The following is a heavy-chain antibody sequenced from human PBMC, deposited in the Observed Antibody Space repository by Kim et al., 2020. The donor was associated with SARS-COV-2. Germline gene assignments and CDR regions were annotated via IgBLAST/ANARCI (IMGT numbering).Heavy chain of an antibody. CDR3: VKGPYSSSWDAADYYYYSMDV. D-gene: IGHD6-13*01. CDR2: ISSNGGST. CDR1: GFTFSSYA. V-gene: IGHV3-64D*06. J-gene: IGHJ6*02. Sequence: GGSLRLSCSASGFTFSSYAMHWVRQAPGKGLEYVSAISSNGGSTYYADSVKGRFTISRDNAKNTLYLKMSSLRAEDTAVYYCVKGPYSSSWDAADYYYYSMDVWGQGTTVTVS.